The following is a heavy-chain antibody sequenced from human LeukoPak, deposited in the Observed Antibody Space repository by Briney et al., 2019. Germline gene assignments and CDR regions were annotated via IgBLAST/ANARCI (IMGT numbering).Heavy chain of an antibody. J-gene: IGHJ5*02. CDR3: ARDSKPTLDFWSGYHPLAEWFDP. Sequence: GASVKVSCKASGGTFSSYAISWVRQAPGQGLEWMGGIIPIFGTANYAQKFQGRVTITADESTSTAYMELSSLRSEDTAVYYCARDSKPTLDFWSGYHPLAEWFDPWGQGTLVTVSS. V-gene: IGHV1-69*13. CDR1: GGTFSSYA. D-gene: IGHD3-3*01. CDR2: IIPIFGTA.